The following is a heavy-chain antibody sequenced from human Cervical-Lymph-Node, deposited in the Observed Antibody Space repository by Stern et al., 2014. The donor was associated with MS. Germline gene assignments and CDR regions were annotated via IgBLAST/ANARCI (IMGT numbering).Heavy chain of an antibody. CDR1: GFTVSSDY. Sequence: EVQLVESGGGVIQPGGSLRLSCAASGFTVSSDYMTWVRQAPGKGLEGVSVISSCASTYYADSVKGRFTISRDNSKNTLYLQMTGLRAEDTAVYYCARDTASPARSDWWGQGTLVTVSS. V-gene: IGHV3-53*01. D-gene: IGHD4-17*01. CDR3: ARDTASPARSDW. CDR2: ISSCAST. J-gene: IGHJ4*02.